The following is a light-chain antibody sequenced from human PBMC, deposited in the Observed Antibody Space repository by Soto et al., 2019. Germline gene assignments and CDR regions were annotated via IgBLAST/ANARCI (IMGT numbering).Light chain of an antibody. Sequence: EIVLTQSPGTLSLSPGERATLSCRASQSVSSSYLAWYQQKPGQAPRLLIYGASSRATGIPDRFSGSGSGTDFTLTLSRLEPEDFAVYYCQQYGSSRGTTFGPGTKVDIK. J-gene: IGKJ3*01. V-gene: IGKV3-20*01. CDR1: QSVSSSY. CDR3: QQYGSSRGTT. CDR2: GAS.